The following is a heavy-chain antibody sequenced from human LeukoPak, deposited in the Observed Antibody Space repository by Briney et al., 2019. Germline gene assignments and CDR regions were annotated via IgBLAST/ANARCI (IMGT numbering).Heavy chain of an antibody. V-gene: IGHV3-20*04. J-gene: IGHJ6*03. D-gene: IGHD6-13*01. CDR1: GFTFDDYG. CDR2: INWNGGST. Sequence: GGSLRLSCAASGFTFDDYGMSWVRQAPGKGLEWVSGINWNGGSTGYADSVKGRFTISRDNAKNSLYLQMNSLRAEDTALYYCARLGPPYSSSWYLTYYYYYYMDVWGKGTTVTVSS. CDR3: ARLGPPYSSSWYLTYYYYYYMDV.